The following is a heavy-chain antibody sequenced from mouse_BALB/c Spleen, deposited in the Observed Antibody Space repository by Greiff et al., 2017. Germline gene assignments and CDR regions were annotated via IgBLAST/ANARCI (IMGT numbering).Heavy chain of an antibody. V-gene: IGHV14-3*02. CDR3: ARNSVITTVDYFDD. Sequence: VQLQQSGAELVKPGASVKLSCTASGFNIKDTYMHWVKQRPEQGLEWIGRIDPANGNTKYDPKFQGKATITADTSSNTAYLQLSSLTSEDTAVYYCARNSVITTVDYFDDWGQGTTLTVSS. D-gene: IGHD1-1*01. CDR2: IDPANGNT. J-gene: IGHJ2*01. CDR1: GFNIKDTY.